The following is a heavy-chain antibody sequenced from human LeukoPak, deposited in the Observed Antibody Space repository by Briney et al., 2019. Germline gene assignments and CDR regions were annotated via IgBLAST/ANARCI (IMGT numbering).Heavy chain of an antibody. Sequence: GASVKVSCKASGYTFTSYYMHWVRQAPGQGLEWMGIINPSGGSTSYAQKFQGRVAMTRDMSTSTVYMELSSLRSEDTAVYYCARGLYYDFWSGYYPIRPYYYYYMDVWGKGTTVTVSS. V-gene: IGHV1-46*01. J-gene: IGHJ6*03. CDR3: ARGLYYDFWSGYYPIRPYYYYYMDV. CDR1: GYTFTSYY. CDR2: INPSGGST. D-gene: IGHD3-3*01.